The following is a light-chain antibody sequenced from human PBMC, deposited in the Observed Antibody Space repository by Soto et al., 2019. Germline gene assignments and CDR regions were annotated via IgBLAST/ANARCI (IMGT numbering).Light chain of an antibody. CDR3: SSYTRSDNYA. CDR1: SSDVGGYNY. Sequence: QSVLTQPASVSGSAGQSITISCTGTSSDVGGYNYVSWYQQHPGKAPKVIIYEVSNRPSGVSNRFSGSKSGNTASLTISGLQAEDEADYYCSSYTRSDNYAFGTGTKVTVL. J-gene: IGLJ1*01. V-gene: IGLV2-14*01. CDR2: EVS.